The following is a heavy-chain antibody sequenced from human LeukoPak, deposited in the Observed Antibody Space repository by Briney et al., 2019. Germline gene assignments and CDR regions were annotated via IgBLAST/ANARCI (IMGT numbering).Heavy chain of an antibody. CDR2: IYSGGST. D-gene: IGHD3-10*01. CDR1: GFTVSSNY. J-gene: IGHJ4*02. Sequence: GGSLRVSCAASGFTVSSNYMSWVRQAPGKGLEWVPVIYSGGSTYYADSVKGRFTISRDNSKNTLNLQMNSLRAEDTAVYYCARDTRLYSGSGSYFLDYWGQGTLVTVSS. CDR3: ARDTRLYSGSGSYFLDY. V-gene: IGHV3-53*01.